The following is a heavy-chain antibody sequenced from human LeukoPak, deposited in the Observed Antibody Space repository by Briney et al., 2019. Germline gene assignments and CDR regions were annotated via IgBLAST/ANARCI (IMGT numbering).Heavy chain of an antibody. Sequence: PSETLSLTCTVSGGSISRYYWSWIRQPPGKGLEWIGYIYYSGSTNYNPSLKSRVTISVDTSKNQFSLKLSSVTAADTAVYYCARGMGDFDYWGQGTLVTVSS. CDR2: IYYSGST. CDR1: GGSISRYY. D-gene: IGHD1-26*01. V-gene: IGHV4-59*01. CDR3: ARGMGDFDY. J-gene: IGHJ4*02.